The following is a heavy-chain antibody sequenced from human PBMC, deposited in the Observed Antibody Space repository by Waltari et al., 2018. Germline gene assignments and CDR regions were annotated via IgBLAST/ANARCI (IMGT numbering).Heavy chain of an antibody. CDR1: GGSFSGYY. D-gene: IGHD3-22*01. CDR3: ARGDHDSSGYSVPFDY. CDR2: INHSGST. V-gene: IGHV4-34*01. J-gene: IGHJ4*02. Sequence: QVQLQQWGAGLLKPSETLSLTCAVYGGSFSGYYWSWIRQPPGKGLAWSGEINHSGSTHYNPSLKSRVTISVDTSKNQFSLKLSSVTAADTAVYYCARGDHDSSGYSVPFDYWGQGTLVTVSS.